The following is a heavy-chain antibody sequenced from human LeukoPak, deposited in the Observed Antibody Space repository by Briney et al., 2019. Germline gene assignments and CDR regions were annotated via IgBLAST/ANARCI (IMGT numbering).Heavy chain of an antibody. J-gene: IGHJ3*02. CDR3: ARDYSSGWYGLGAFDI. CDR1: GFTFSSYS. CDR2: ISSSSSYI. Sequence: KAGGSLRLSRAASGFTFSSYSMNWVRQAPGKGLEWVSSISSSSSYIYYADSVKGRFTISRDNAKNSLYLQMNSLRAEDTAVYYCARDYSSGWYGLGAFDIWGQGTMVTVSS. D-gene: IGHD6-19*01. V-gene: IGHV3-21*01.